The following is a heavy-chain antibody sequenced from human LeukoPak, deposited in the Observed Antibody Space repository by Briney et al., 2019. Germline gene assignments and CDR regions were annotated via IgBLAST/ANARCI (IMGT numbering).Heavy chain of an antibody. CDR2: MNPNSGNT. J-gene: IGHJ6*03. V-gene: IGHV1-8*01. CDR1: GYTFTSYD. Sequence: VASVKVSCKASGYTFTSYDINWVRQATGQGLEWMGWMNPNSGNTGYAQKFQGRVTMTRNTSISTAYMELSSLRSEDTAVYYCARGPTYYDILTGYVGPTMDVWGKATTVTISS. D-gene: IGHD3-9*01. CDR3: ARGPTYYDILTGYVGPTMDV.